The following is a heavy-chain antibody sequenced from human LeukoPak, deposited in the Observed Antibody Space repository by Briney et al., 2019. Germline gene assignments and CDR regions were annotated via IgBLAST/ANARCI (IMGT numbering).Heavy chain of an antibody. Sequence: SVKVSCKASGFTFTSSAMQWVRQARGQRLEWIGWIVVGSGNTNYVQKFQERVTINRDMSTSTAYMELSSLRSEDTAVYYCAAGTYYYDSSGYYYDYWGQGTLVTVSS. CDR1: GFTFTSSA. D-gene: IGHD3-22*01. J-gene: IGHJ4*02. V-gene: IGHV1-58*02. CDR3: AAGTYYYDSSGYYYDY. CDR2: IVVGSGNT.